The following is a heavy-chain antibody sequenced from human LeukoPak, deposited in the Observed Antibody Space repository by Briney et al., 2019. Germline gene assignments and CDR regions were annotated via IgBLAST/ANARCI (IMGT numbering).Heavy chain of an antibody. CDR2: MSPNSGNT. Sequence: ASVKVSCKASGYTFTNYDINWVRQAPGQGLEWMAWMSPNSGNTGYAQNFQGRVTLTRSTSISTAYMELSSLRSEDTAMYYCARGGSGDDLEWLAEPFHIWGQGTMVIVSS. V-gene: IGHV1-8*02. CDR1: GYTFTNYD. CDR3: ARGGSGDDLEWLAEPFHI. D-gene: IGHD3-3*01. J-gene: IGHJ3*02.